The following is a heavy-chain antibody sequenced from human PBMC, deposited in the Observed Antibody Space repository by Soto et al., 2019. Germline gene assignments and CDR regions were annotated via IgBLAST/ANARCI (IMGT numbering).Heavy chain of an antibody. V-gene: IGHV3-21*01. D-gene: IGHD2-2*01. Sequence: GGSLRLSCAASGFTFSSYSMNWVRQTPGKGLEWVSSISSSSSYIYYADSVKGRFTISRDNAKNSLYLQMNSLRAEDTAVYYCARVGGGYQLLHAFDIWGQGTMVTVSS. CDR2: ISSSSSYI. CDR1: GFTFSSYS. J-gene: IGHJ3*02. CDR3: ARVGGGYQLLHAFDI.